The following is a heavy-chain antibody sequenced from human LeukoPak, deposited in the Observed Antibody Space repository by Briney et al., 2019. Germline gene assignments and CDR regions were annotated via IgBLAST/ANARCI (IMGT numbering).Heavy chain of an antibody. V-gene: IGHV3-7*01. Sequence: PGGSLRLSCASSGFTFSSYWMSWVRPAPGKGLEGVANIKQDESEKYYVDSLKGRFTISRENAKNSLYLQMNSLRAEDTVVDCCARDKIEGPTKLDYWGQGILVTVSS. CDR2: IKQDESEK. D-gene: IGHD1-1*01. CDR3: ARDKIEGPTKLDY. J-gene: IGHJ4*02. CDR1: GFTFSSYW.